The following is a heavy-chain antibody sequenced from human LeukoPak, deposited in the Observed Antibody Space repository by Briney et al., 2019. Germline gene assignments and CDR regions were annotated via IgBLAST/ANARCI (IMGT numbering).Heavy chain of an antibody. CDR1: GYSFTSYW. D-gene: IGHD2-2*01. CDR2: IYPGDSDT. V-gene: IGHV5-51*01. J-gene: IGHJ3*02. CDR3: ARLGRDCSSTSCYRFFAFDI. Sequence: GESLKISCQGSGYSFTSYWIGWVRQLPGKGLEWMGVIYPGDSDTRYSPSFQGQVTISADKSISTAYLQWSSLKASDTAMYYCARLGRDCSSTSCYRFFAFDIWGQGTMVTVSS.